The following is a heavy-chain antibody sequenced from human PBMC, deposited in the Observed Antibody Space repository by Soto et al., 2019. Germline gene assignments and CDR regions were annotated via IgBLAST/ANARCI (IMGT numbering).Heavy chain of an antibody. J-gene: IGHJ4*02. Sequence: LETLSLTCTVSGGSISSYHWSWIRQPPGKGLEWIGYVYYSGSTKYNPSLRSRVTISVDTSKNQFSLKLSSVTAADTAVYYCAVSIGARYFDYWGQGTLVTVSS. V-gene: IGHV4-59*08. CDR3: AVSIGARYFDY. CDR2: VYYSGST. D-gene: IGHD6-6*01. CDR1: GGSISSYH.